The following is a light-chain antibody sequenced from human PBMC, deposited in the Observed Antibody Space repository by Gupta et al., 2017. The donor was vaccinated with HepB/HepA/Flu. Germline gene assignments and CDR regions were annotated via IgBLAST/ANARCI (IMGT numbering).Light chain of an antibody. J-gene: IGLJ2*01. CDR1: SSDVGGYNF. Sequence: QSALTQPASVSGSPGQSITISCTGTSSDVGGYNFVSWYQQHPGKAPKLMIYDVSNRPSGVPNRFSGSKSGNTASLNTPVLQAEDEADYYCSSHTSNNNLVIFGGGTKV. V-gene: IGLV2-14*03. CDR2: DVS. CDR3: SSHTSNNNLVI.